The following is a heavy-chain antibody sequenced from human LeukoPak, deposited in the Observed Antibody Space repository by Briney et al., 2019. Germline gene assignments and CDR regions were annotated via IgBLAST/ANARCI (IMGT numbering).Heavy chain of an antibody. J-gene: IGHJ6*02. V-gene: IGHV1-18*01. Sequence: GASVKVSCKASGYTFTSYGISWVRQAPGQGLEWMGWIGAYNGNTNYAQKLQGRVTMTTDTSTSTAYMELRSLRSDDTAVYYCAMSSSWYNYYYYYGMDVWGQGTTVTVSS. CDR2: IGAYNGNT. CDR3: AMSSSWYNYYYYYGMDV. CDR1: GYTFTSYG. D-gene: IGHD6-13*01.